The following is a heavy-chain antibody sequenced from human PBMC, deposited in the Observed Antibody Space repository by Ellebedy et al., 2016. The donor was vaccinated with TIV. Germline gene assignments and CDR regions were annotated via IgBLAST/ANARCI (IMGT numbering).Heavy chain of an antibody. V-gene: IGHV3-74*01. CDR3: AAPPDTSVADTFRY. CDR1: GFSFSNNW. J-gene: IGHJ4*02. D-gene: IGHD1-14*01. CDR2: IYNDGSRT. Sequence: GESLKISCRASGFSFSNNWLHWVRQAPGKGLEWVSSIYNDGSRTSYADSVMGRFTISRDNARYTVYLQMTSLRPDDTAVYYCAAPPDTSVADTFRYWGPGTPVTVSS.